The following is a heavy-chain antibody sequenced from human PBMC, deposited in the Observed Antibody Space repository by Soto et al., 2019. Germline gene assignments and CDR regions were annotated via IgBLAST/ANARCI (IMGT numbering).Heavy chain of an antibody. CDR1: GFTVSSNY. Sequence: GSLRLSCAASGFTVSSNYMSWVRQAPGKGLEWVSVIYSGGSTYYADSVKGRFTISRHNSKNTLYLQMNSLRAEDTAVYYCARDRKYGTYYFDYWGQGTLVTVSS. CDR3: ARDRKYGTYYFDY. D-gene: IGHD1-1*01. J-gene: IGHJ4*02. CDR2: IYSGGST. V-gene: IGHV3-53*04.